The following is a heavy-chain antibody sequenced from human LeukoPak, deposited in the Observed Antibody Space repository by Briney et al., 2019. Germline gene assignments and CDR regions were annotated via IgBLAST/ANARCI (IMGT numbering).Heavy chain of an antibody. Sequence: GGSLRLSCAASGFTFDDYAMHWVRQAPGKGLEWVSGISWNSGSIGYADSVKGRFTISRDNAKNSLYLQMNSLRAEDTAVYYCARGTMVRGRGDAFDIWGQGTMVTVSS. V-gene: IGHV3-9*01. D-gene: IGHD3-10*01. CDR2: ISWNSGSI. CDR1: GFTFDDYA. J-gene: IGHJ3*02. CDR3: ARGTMVRGRGDAFDI.